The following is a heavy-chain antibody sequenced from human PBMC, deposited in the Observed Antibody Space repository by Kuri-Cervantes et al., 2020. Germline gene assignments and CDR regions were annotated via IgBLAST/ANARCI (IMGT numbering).Heavy chain of an antibody. CDR1: GFTFSSYG. D-gene: IGHD6-19*01. V-gene: IGHV3-33*01. Sequence: GGSLRLSCAASGFTFSSYGMHWVRQAPGKGLEWVAVIWYDGSNKYYADSVKGRFTISRDNAKNSLYLQMNSLRAEDTAVYYCARGTPAGYSSGWYGPYYYGMDVWGQGTTVTVSS. CDR2: IWYDGSNK. CDR3: ARGTPAGYSSGWYGPYYYGMDV. J-gene: IGHJ6*02.